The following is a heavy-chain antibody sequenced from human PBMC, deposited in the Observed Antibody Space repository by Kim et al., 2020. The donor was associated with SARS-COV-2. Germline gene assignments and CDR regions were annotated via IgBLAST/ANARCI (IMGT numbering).Heavy chain of an antibody. D-gene: IGHD3-10*01. CDR3: ARRIGGSGGYHRGWFDP. Sequence: GESLKISCKGSGYSFTRYWIGWVRQMPGKGLEWMGIIYPGDSDTRYSPSFQGQVTISADKSIRTAYLQWSSLKASDTAMYYCARRIGGSGGYHRGWFDPWGQGTLVTVSS. CDR1: GYSFTRYW. J-gene: IGHJ5*02. V-gene: IGHV5-51*01. CDR2: IYPGDSDT.